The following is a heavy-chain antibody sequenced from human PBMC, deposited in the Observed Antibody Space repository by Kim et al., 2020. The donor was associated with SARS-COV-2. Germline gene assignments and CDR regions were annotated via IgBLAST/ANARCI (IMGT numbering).Heavy chain of an antibody. Sequence: GGSLRLSCAASGFTFSSYWMHWVRQAPGKGLVWVSRINSDGSSTSYADSVKGRFTISRDNAKNTLYLQMNSLRAEDTAVYYCARNPSPYYYDSSGYLYYYYYMDVWGKGTTVTVSS. J-gene: IGHJ6*03. CDR1: GFTFSSYW. D-gene: IGHD3-22*01. CDR2: INSDGSST. V-gene: IGHV3-74*01. CDR3: ARNPSPYYYDSSGYLYYYYYMDV.